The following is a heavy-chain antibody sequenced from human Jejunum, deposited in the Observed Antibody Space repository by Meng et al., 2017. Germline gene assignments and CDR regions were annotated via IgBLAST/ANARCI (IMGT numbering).Heavy chain of an antibody. Sequence: QVHLVQSEAEVKKPGASVKVSCKASGYTFTNHYMHWVRQAPGQGLEWMGVINPSGDRTIYAQKFQGRLSMTRDTSTSTLYMELSSLRFEDTAAYYCARDNSDSSTSWWFDLWGQGTLVTVSS. CDR3: ARDNSDSSTSWWFDL. CDR1: GYTFTNHY. CDR2: INPSGDRT. D-gene: IGHD3-10*01. V-gene: IGHV1-46*01. J-gene: IGHJ5*02.